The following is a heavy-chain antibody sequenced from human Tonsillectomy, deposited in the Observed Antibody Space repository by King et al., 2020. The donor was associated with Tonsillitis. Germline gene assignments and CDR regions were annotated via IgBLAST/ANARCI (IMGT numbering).Heavy chain of an antibody. CDR2: ISGGGGST. CDR3: AKDRTDAAIVFLPAARDHYYYYYGMDV. CDR1: GFTFSSYA. D-gene: IGHD2-2*01. Sequence: VQLVESGGGLVQPGGSLRLSCAASGFTFSSYAMRWVRQAPGKGLEWVSTISGGGGSTYYADPGKGRFTISRANSKNTLYLQMNSLRTEDTAVYSCAKDRTDAAIVFLPAARDHYYYYYGMDVWGQGTTVTVSS. V-gene: IGHV3-23*04. J-gene: IGHJ6*02.